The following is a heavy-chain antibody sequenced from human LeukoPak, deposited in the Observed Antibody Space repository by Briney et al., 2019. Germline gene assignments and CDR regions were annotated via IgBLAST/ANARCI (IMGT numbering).Heavy chain of an antibody. CDR1: GGSISSYY. CDR2: IYTSGSP. V-gene: IGHV4-4*07. D-gene: IGHD1-26*01. CDR3: AREFYSGSYYRFDP. J-gene: IGHJ5*02. Sequence: SETLSLTCTVSGGSISSYYWSWIRQPAGKGLEWIGRIYTSGSPNYNPSLKSRVTMSVDTSKNQFSLKLSSVTAADTAVYYCAREFYSGSYYRFDPWGQGTLVTVPS.